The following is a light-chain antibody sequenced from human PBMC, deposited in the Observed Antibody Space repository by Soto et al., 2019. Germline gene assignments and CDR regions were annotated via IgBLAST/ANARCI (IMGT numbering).Light chain of an antibody. CDR1: QGINHL. CDR3: LQQDPDPFT. J-gene: IGKJ3*01. CDR2: AAS. Sequence: DIKMTQSPSSLSASVGDRVTITCRASQGINHLLGWYQQYPGKAPKRLIYAASNLEGGVPSRFSGSGSGTEFTLTISSLQPEDFATYYCLQQDPDPFTFGPGTKVDV. V-gene: IGKV1-17*01.